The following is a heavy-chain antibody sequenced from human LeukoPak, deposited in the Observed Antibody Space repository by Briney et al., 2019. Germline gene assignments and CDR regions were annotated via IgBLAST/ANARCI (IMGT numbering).Heavy chain of an antibody. CDR1: GYAFTSYD. D-gene: IGHD2-15*01. Sequence: ASVKVSCKASGYAFTSYDINWVRQATGQGPEWMGWMNPNSGITGYAQKFKGRVTMTRTLSISTAYMEVSGLRSEDTAVYYCARGWDQLGDCSGDSCHSMDVWGQGTTVTVSS. V-gene: IGHV1-8*01. J-gene: IGHJ6*02. CDR3: ARGWDQLGDCSGDSCHSMDV. CDR2: MNPNSGIT.